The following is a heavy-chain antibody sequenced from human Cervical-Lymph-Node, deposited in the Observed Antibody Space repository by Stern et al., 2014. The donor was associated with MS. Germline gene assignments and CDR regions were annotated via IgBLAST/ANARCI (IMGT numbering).Heavy chain of an antibody. CDR1: GYTFTSYY. CDR3: AIYCGGDCRYFDY. Sequence: QVQLVQSGAEVKKPGASGKVSCKASGYTFTSYYMHWVRQAPGQGLEWMGIINPSGGSTSYAQKFQGRVTMTRDTSTSTVYMELSSLRSEDTAVYYCAIYCGGDCRYFDYWGQGTLVTVSS. D-gene: IGHD2-21*02. J-gene: IGHJ4*02. CDR2: INPSGGST. V-gene: IGHV1-46*01.